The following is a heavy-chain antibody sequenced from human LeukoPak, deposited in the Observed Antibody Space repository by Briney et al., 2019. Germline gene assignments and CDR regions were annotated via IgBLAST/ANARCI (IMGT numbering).Heavy chain of an antibody. Sequence: GRSLRLSCVASGFTFHDYAMHWVRQAPGKGLEWVSGISWDSGIMGYADSVKGRFTISRDNAKNSLYLQINSLRPEDTAFYHCARRTVAGNRYFDFWGRGTLVTVSS. CDR2: ISWDSGIM. CDR1: GFTFHDYA. J-gene: IGHJ2*01. CDR3: ARRTVAGNRYFDF. D-gene: IGHD6-19*01. V-gene: IGHV3-9*01.